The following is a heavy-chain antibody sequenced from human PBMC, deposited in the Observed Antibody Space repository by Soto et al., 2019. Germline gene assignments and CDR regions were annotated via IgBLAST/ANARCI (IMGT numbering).Heavy chain of an antibody. CDR2: IYHSGST. V-gene: IGHV4-30-2*01. CDR3: ARGNVVAIDY. J-gene: IGHJ4*02. CDR1: GGSISSGGYS. D-gene: IGHD2-21*01. Sequence: SETLSLTCAVSGGSISSGGYSWSWIRQPPGKGLGWIGYIYHSGSTYYNTSLKSRVTISVDRSRNQYSLKLSSVTAADTAVYYCARGNVVAIDYWGQGTLVTVPS.